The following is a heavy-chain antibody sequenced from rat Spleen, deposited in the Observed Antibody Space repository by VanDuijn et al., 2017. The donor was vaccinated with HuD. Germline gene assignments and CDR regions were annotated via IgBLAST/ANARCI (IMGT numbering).Heavy chain of an antibody. CDR2: ISTGGGST. J-gene: IGHJ2*01. Sequence: EVQLVESGGGLVQPGRSLKLSCAASGFTLSDYYMAWVRQAPTKGLEWVAYISTGGGSTYYRDSVKGRFTISRDNAKSTLYLQMDSLRSEDTATYYCTTDRYYFDYWGQGVMVTVSS. CDR1: GFTLSDYY. CDR3: TTDRYYFDY. V-gene: IGHV5-27*01.